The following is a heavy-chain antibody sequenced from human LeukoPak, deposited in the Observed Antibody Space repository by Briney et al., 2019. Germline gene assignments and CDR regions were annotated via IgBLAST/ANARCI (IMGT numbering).Heavy chain of an antibody. V-gene: IGHV3-21*01. Sequence: PGGSLRLSCAASGFTFSSYGMHWVRQAPGKGLEWVSSISSSSSYIYYADSVKGRFTISRDNAKNSLYLQMNSLRAEDTAVYYCASSAVVIDAFDIWGQGTMVTVSS. D-gene: IGHD3-22*01. CDR1: GFTFSSYG. J-gene: IGHJ3*02. CDR3: ASSAVVIDAFDI. CDR2: ISSSSSYI.